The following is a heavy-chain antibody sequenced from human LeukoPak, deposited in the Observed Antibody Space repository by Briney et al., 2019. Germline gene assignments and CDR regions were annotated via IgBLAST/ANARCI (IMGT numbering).Heavy chain of an antibody. CDR1: GFTFSSYW. CDR2: FNSYGSST. V-gene: IGHV3-74*01. D-gene: IGHD3-10*01. J-gene: IGHJ5*02. CDR3: ARAAVRVYNWFDP. Sequence: GGSLRLSCAASGFTFSSYWMHWVRQAPGKGLVWVSRFNSYGSSTRYAHSVKGRFTISRDNAKNTLYLQMNSLRAEDTAVYYCARAAVRVYNWFDPWGQGTLVTVSS.